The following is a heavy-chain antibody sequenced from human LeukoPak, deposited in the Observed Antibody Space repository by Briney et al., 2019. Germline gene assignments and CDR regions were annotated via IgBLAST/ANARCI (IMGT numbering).Heavy chain of an antibody. CDR3: AREREGDSGNYREGYFDS. CDR2: IIPIDGLG. J-gene: IGHJ4*02. CDR1: GGTFSSHT. D-gene: IGHD3-22*01. Sequence: GASVKVSCKASGGTFSSHTITWVRQAPGQGLEWMGRIIPIDGLGNNAQKFQDRVTITADISTSTVYMEMSSLGSDDTAVYFCAREREGDSGNYREGYFDSWGQGTLVIVSS. V-gene: IGHV1-69*04.